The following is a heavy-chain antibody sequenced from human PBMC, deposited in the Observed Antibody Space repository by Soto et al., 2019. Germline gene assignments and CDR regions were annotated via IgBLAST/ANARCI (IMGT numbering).Heavy chain of an antibody. J-gene: IGHJ4*02. CDR3: AKYDSSGYYAYYFDY. CDR1: GFTFSSYA. Sequence: GGSLRLSCAASGFTFSSYAMSWVRQAPGKGLEWVSAISGSGGSTYYADSVKGRFTISRDNSKNTLYLQMNSLRAEDTAVYYCAKYDSSGYYAYYFDYWGQGTLVTVSS. CDR2: ISGSGGST. D-gene: IGHD3-22*01. V-gene: IGHV3-23*01.